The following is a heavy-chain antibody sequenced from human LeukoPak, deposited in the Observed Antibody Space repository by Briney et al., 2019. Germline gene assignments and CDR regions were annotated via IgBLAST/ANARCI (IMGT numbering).Heavy chain of an antibody. J-gene: IGHJ2*01. CDR3: ARGYYGSGSYEWLHWYFDL. V-gene: IGHV4-59*01. Sequence: PSETLSLTCTVSGGSISSYYLSWIRQPPGKGLEWIGYIYYSGSTNYNPSLKSRVTISVDTSKNQFSLKLSSVTAADTAVYYCARGYYGSGSYEWLHWYFDLWGRGTLVTVSS. CDR1: GGSISSYY. CDR2: IYYSGST. D-gene: IGHD3-10*01.